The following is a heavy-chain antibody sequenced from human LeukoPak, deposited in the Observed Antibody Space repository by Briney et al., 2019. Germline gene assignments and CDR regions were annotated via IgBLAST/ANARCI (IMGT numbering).Heavy chain of an antibody. D-gene: IGHD3-3*01. V-gene: IGHV1-8*01. CDR2: MNHNSGNT. CDR1: GYTFTSYD. J-gene: IGHJ4*02. Sequence: ASVQVSCKATGYTFTSYDINWVRQAPGQGLEWMGWMNHNSGNTGYAQKFQGRVTMTRNTSISTAYMELSSLRSEDTAVYYCARGPNYDFWSGYYSYWGQGTLVTVSS. CDR3: ARGPNYDFWSGYYSY.